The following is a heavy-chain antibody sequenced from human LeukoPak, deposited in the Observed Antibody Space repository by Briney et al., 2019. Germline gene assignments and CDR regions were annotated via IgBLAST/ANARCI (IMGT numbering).Heavy chain of an antibody. V-gene: IGHV4-59*01. Sequence: SETLSLTCTVSGGSISSYYWSWIRQPPGKGLEWIGYIYYSGSTNYNPSLKSRVTISVDTSKNQFSLKLSSVTAADTAVYYCAGTYYDFWSGYRDAYYGMDVWGQGTTATVSS. CDR3: AGTYYDFWSGYRDAYYGMDV. D-gene: IGHD3-3*01. CDR2: IYYSGST. CDR1: GGSISSYY. J-gene: IGHJ6*02.